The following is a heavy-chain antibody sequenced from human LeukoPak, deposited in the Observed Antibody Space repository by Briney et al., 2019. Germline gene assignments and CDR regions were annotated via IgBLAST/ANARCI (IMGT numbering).Heavy chain of an antibody. CDR2: IIPIFGTA. V-gene: IGHV1-69*13. CDR3: ARGGDYVWGSYRSANSYDAFDI. Sequence: ASVKVSCKASGYTFTSYGISWVRQAPGQGLEWMGGIIPIFGTANYAQKFQGRVTITANESTSTAYMELSSLRSEDTAVYYCARGGDYVWGSYRSANSYDAFDIWGQGTMVTVSS. J-gene: IGHJ3*02. D-gene: IGHD3-16*02. CDR1: GYTFTSYG.